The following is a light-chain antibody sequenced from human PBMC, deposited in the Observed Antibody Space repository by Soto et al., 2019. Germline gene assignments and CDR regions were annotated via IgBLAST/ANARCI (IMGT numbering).Light chain of an antibody. V-gene: IGLV1-51*01. CDR1: SSNIESNY. CDR2: DNN. J-gene: IGLJ3*02. CDR3: ATWDNTLRAWV. Sequence: QSVLTQPPSVSAAPGQKVTISCSGGSSNIESNYVSWYQQVPGTAPKLVIYDNNNRPSAIPDRFSGSKSGTSATLGITGLQTGDEADYYCATWDNTLRAWVFGGGTKVTVL.